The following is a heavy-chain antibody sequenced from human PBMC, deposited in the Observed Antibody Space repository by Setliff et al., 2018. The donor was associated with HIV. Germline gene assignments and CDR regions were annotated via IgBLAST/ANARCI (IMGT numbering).Heavy chain of an antibody. D-gene: IGHD4-4*01. V-gene: IGHV1-18*04. CDR1: GYTFTDFG. Sequence: ASVKVSCKASGYTFTDFGLSWVRQAPGQGLEWMGWISNNNDNTDYAQDLQGRVTLTTDTFTATAYLELRSLRSDDTAVYYCARSGESFTTHFDAWGQGTMVTVSS. CDR3: ARSGESFTTHFDA. CDR2: ISNNNDNT. J-gene: IGHJ3*01.